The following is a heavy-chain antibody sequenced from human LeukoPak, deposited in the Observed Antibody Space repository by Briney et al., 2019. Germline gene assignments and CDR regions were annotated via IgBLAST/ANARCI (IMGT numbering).Heavy chain of an antibody. V-gene: IGHV4-34*01. J-gene: IGHJ5*02. CDR1: GGSFSGYY. CDR2: INHSGST. Sequence: TSETLSLTCAVYGGSFSGYYWSWIRQPPGKGLEWIGEINHSGSTNYNPSLKSRVTISVDTSKNQFSLKLSSVTAADTAVYHCAREARYCSSTSCPEGWFDPWGQGTLVTVSS. D-gene: IGHD2-2*01. CDR3: AREARYCSSTSCPEGWFDP.